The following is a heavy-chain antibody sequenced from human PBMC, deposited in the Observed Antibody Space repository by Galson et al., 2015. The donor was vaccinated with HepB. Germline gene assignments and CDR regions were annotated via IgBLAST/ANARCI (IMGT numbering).Heavy chain of an antibody. V-gene: IGHV3-21*01. CDR1: GFTISSYS. D-gene: IGHD3-22*01. CDR3: ARDGLSYYDSSGYCFDY. Sequence: SLRLSCAASGFTISSYSMNWVHQAPGKGLEWVSSISSSSSYIYYADSVKGRFTISRDNAKNSLYLQMNSLRAEDTAVYYCARDGLSYYDSSGYCFDYWGQGTLVTVSS. CDR2: ISSSSSYI. J-gene: IGHJ4*02.